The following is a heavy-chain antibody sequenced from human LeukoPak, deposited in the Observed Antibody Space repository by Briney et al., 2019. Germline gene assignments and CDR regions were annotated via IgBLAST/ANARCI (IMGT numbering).Heavy chain of an antibody. CDR1: GYSFTSYW. J-gene: IGHJ4*02. CDR3: ARGYCSSTSCYRFDY. CDR2: IYPGDSDT. D-gene: IGHD2-2*01. V-gene: IGHV5-51*01. Sequence: GESLKISCKGSGYSFTSYWIGWVRPMPGKGLEWMGIIYPGDSDTRYSPSFQGQVTISADKSITTAYLQWSSLKASDTAMYYCARGYCSSTSCYRFDYWGQGTLVTVSS.